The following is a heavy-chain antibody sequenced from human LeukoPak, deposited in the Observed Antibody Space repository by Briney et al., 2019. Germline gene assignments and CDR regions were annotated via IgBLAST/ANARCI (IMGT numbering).Heavy chain of an antibody. V-gene: IGHV3-23*01. Sequence: GGSLRLSCAASGFTFNNYAMSWVRQAPGKGLEWVSGISGSGGSPYYADSVKGRFTISRDNSKNTLYLQMSSLRVEDTAVYYCAIAASGTLADYWGQGTLVTVSS. J-gene: IGHJ4*02. CDR3: AIAASGTLADY. CDR2: ISGSGGSP. CDR1: GFTFNNYA. D-gene: IGHD6-13*01.